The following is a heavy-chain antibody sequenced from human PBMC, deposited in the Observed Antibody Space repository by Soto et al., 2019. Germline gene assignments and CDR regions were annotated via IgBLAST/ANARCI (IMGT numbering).Heavy chain of an antibody. CDR2: IYYSGST. CDR1: GGSISSYY. Sequence: PSETLSLTCTVSGGSISSYYWSWIRQPPGKGLEWIGYIYYSGSTNYNPSLKSRVTISVDTSKNQFSLKLSSVTAADTAVYYCARHHSGYDLLAEFDYWGQGTLVTVSS. J-gene: IGHJ4*02. CDR3: ARHHSGYDLLAEFDY. D-gene: IGHD5-12*01. V-gene: IGHV4-59*08.